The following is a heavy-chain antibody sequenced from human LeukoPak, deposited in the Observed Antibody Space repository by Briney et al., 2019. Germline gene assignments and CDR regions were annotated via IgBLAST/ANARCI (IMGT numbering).Heavy chain of an antibody. CDR2: ISGSGYST. CDR1: GFTFSSYG. J-gene: IGHJ4*02. V-gene: IGHV3-23*01. Sequence: GGTLRLSCAASGFTFSSYGMSWVRQAPGKGLEWVSGISGSGYSTYYADSVKGRFTISRDNSKNTLSLQMNSLRAEDTAVYYCAKGSLSDGTFYVDYWGQGTLVTVSS. CDR3: AKGSLSDGTFYVDY. D-gene: IGHD2-15*01.